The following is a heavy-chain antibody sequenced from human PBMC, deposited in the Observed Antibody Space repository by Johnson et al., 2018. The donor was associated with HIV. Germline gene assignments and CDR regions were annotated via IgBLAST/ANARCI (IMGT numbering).Heavy chain of an antibody. CDR1: GFTFSSYG. CDR2: ISWNSGSI. J-gene: IGHJ3*02. CDR3: AKDIGWELQSAFDI. V-gene: IGHV3-9*01. Sequence: VQLVESGGGVVQPGRSLRLSCAASGFTFSSYGMHWVRQAPGKGLEWVSGISWNSGSIGYADSVKGRFTISRDNAKNSLYLQMNSLRAEDTALYYCAKDIGWELQSAFDIWGQGTMVTVSP. D-gene: IGHD1-26*01.